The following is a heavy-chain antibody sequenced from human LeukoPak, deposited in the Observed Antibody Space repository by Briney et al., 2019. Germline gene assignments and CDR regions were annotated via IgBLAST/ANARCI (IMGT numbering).Heavy chain of an antibody. J-gene: IGHJ3*02. D-gene: IGHD3-22*01. CDR1: DYTFTNYV. CDR3: ARDQRITQIVVVTDTFDI. Sequence: ASVKGSCTASDYTFTNYVISCVRQAPGQGVEWMGWSRAYNGNTIYAQKFQGRVTMTTDTSTSTAYMELRSLRSDDTAVYYCARDQRITQIVVVTDTFDIWGQGTMVTVSS. CDR2: SRAYNGNT. V-gene: IGHV1-18*01.